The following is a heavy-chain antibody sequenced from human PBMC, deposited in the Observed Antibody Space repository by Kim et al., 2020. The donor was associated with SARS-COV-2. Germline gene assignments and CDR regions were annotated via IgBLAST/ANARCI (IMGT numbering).Heavy chain of an antibody. CDR2: IYYSGST. CDR3: ASYTYYYDSSGVGDAFDI. V-gene: IGHV4-31*03. D-gene: IGHD3-22*01. J-gene: IGHJ3*02. CDR1: GGSISSGGYY. Sequence: SETLSLTCTVSGGSISSGGYYWSWNRQHPGKGLEWIGYIYYSGSTYYNPSHKSRVTISVDTSKNQFSLKLSSVAAADTAVYYCASYTYYYDSSGVGDAFDIWGQGAMVTVSS.